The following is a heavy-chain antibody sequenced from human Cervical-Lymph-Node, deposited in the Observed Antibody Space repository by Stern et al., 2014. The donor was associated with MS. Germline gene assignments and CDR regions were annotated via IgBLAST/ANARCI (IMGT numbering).Heavy chain of an antibody. Sequence: QVQLVESGGGVVQPGRSLRLSCIASGFTFSSYGMHWVRQAPGKGLVWVATIWHDGSKTYYSDSVRGRFTISRDNSKNTLSLQMNSLRVEDTAVYYCVRDWSSNAYKPEDYWGQGTLVTVSS. J-gene: IGHJ4*02. D-gene: IGHD4-11*01. CDR3: VRDWSSNAYKPEDY. CDR2: IWHDGSKT. V-gene: IGHV3-33*01. CDR1: GFTFSSYG.